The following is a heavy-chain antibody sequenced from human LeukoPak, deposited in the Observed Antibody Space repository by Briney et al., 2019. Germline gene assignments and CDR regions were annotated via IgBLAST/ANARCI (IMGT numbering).Heavy chain of an antibody. J-gene: IGHJ4*02. CDR1: GGSIINYY. CDR2: VDYSGST. CDR3: ARWFRGSGSYRGEYYFDY. V-gene: IGHV4-59*01. Sequence: AETLSLTCTVSGGSIINYYWSWIRRPPGKGLEWIGYVDYSGSTNYNPSLISRVSISVDTSKNQFSLRLSSVTAADTAVYYCARWFRGSGSYRGEYYFDYWGQGTLVTVSS. D-gene: IGHD3-10*01.